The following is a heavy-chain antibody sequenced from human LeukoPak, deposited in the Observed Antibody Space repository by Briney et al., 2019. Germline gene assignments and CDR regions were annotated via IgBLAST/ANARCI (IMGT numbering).Heavy chain of an antibody. Sequence: PSQTLSLTCTVSGGSISSGGYYWSWIRQPPGKGLEWIGYIYHSGSTYYNPSLKSRVTISVDRSKNQFSLKLSSVTAADTAVYYCARAQRDEIFGVVIIWEEPPHTYYFDYWGQGTLVTVSS. V-gene: IGHV4-30-2*01. CDR3: ARAQRDEIFGVVIIWEEPPHTYYFDY. CDR1: GGSISSGGYY. CDR2: IYHSGST. J-gene: IGHJ4*02. D-gene: IGHD3-3*01.